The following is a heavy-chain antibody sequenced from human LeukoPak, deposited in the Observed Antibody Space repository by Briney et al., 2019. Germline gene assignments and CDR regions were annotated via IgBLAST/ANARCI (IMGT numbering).Heavy chain of an antibody. D-gene: IGHD6-19*01. Sequence: SQTLSLTCTVSGGSISSGDYYWSWIRQPPGKGLEWIGYIYYSGSTYYNPSLKSRVTISVDTSRNQFSLKLSSVTAADTAVYYCARVSGYSSGWTLDYWGQGTLVTVSS. V-gene: IGHV4-30-4*01. CDR1: GGSISSGDYY. CDR3: ARVSGYSSGWTLDY. CDR2: IYYSGST. J-gene: IGHJ4*02.